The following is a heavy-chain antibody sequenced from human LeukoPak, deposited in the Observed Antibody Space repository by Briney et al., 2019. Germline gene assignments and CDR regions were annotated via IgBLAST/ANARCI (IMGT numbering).Heavy chain of an antibody. CDR3: ASGGGRTGYSGSFFDLDY. CDR1: GYTFTGYY. CDR2: INPNSGGT. Sequence: GSVKVSCKASGYTFTGYYMHWVRQAPGQGLEWMGWINPNSGGTNYAQKFQGRVTMTRDTSISTAYMELSRLRSDDTAVYYCASGGGRTGYSGSFFDLDYWGQGTLVTVSS. J-gene: IGHJ4*02. V-gene: IGHV1-2*02. D-gene: IGHD1-26*01.